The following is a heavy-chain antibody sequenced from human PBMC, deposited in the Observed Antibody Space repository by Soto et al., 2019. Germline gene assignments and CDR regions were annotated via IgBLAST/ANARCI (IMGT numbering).Heavy chain of an antibody. D-gene: IGHD3-22*01. CDR2: IDPSDSYT. V-gene: IGHV5-10-1*01. CDR3: ARLRGSYYYDSSGSPPDY. J-gene: IGHJ4*02. CDR1: GYSFTSYW. Sequence: GESLKISCNGSGYSFTSYWISWVRQMPWKGLEWMGRIDPSDSYTNYSPSFQGHVTISADKSISTAYLQWSSLKASDTAMYYCARLRGSYYYDSSGSPPDYWGQGTLVTVSS.